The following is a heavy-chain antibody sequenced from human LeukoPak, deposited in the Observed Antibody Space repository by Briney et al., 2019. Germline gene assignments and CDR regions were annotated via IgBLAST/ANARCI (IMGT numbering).Heavy chain of an antibody. D-gene: IGHD3-10*02. J-gene: IGHJ4*02. CDR3: ARGTMFPYYFDY. CDR1: GFTFSSYS. V-gene: IGHV3-21*01. CDR2: ISSSSSYI. Sequence: GGSLRLSCAASGFTFSSYSMKWVRQAPGKGLEWVSFISSSSSYIYYADSLKGRFTISRDNAKNSLHLQMNSLRAEDTAVYYCARGTMFPYYFDYWGQGTLVTVSS.